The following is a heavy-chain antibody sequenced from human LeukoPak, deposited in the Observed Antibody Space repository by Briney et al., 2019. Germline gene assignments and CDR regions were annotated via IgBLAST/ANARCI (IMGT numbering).Heavy chain of an antibody. CDR2: ISSNGGST. V-gene: IGHV3-64*01. J-gene: IGHJ4*02. D-gene: IGHD3-22*01. Sequence: GGSLRLSCAASGFTFSSYAMHWVRQAPGKGLEYVSAISSNGGSTYYANSVKGRFTISRDNSKNTLYLQMGSLRAEDMAVYYCASTPEGSGYYDYWGQGTLVTVSS. CDR3: ASTPEGSGYYDY. CDR1: GFTFSSYA.